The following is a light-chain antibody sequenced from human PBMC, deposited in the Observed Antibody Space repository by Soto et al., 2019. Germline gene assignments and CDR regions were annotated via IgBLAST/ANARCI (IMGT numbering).Light chain of an antibody. V-gene: IGKV1-5*01. CDR3: QKYNSYSDT. CDR2: DDS. J-gene: IGKJ1*01. CDR1: QSISSW. Sequence: DIQMTESPSSLSASAGDRVTITCRASQSISSWLAWYQQKPGKAPKLLIYDDSSLESGVPSRFSGSGSGTELNLTISRLQPDDFATYYCQKYNSYSDTFGQGTKVDIK.